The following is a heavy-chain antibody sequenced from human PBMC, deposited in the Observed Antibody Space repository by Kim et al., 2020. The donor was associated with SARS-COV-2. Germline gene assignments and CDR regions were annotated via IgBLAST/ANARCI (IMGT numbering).Heavy chain of an antibody. CDR3: ATGYSSSWLNYYFDY. V-gene: IGHV1-69*01. J-gene: IGHJ4*02. Sequence: QKFQGRVTITADESTSTAYMELSSLRSEDTAVYYCATGYSSSWLNYYFDYWGQGTLVTVSS. D-gene: IGHD6-13*01.